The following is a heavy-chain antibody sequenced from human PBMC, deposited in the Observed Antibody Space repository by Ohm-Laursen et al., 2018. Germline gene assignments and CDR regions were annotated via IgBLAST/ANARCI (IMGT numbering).Heavy chain of an antibody. CDR1: GFTFDDYA. D-gene: IGHD5-24*01. CDR3: AKDSGATDGYNDLDY. V-gene: IGHV3-9*01. J-gene: IGHJ4*02. CDR2: ISWNSSSI. Sequence: SLRLSCAASGFTFDDYAMHWVRQAPGKGLEWVSGISWNSSSIGYADSVKGRFTISRDNSKSTLYLQMNSLRAEDTAVYYCAKDSGATDGYNDLDYWGQGALVTVSS.